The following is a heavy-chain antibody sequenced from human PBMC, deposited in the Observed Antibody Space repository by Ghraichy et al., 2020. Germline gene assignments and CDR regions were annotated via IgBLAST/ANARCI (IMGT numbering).Heavy chain of an antibody. CDR1: GFTFSSYS. Sequence: GGSLRLSCAASGFTFSSYSMNWVRQAPGKGLEWVSSISSSSSYIYYADSVKGRFTISRDNAKNSLYLQMNSLRAEDTAVYYCAREVYSYGPDYYYYGMDVWGQGTTVTVSS. V-gene: IGHV3-21*01. D-gene: IGHD5-18*01. J-gene: IGHJ6*02. CDR2: ISSSSSYI. CDR3: AREVYSYGPDYYYYGMDV.